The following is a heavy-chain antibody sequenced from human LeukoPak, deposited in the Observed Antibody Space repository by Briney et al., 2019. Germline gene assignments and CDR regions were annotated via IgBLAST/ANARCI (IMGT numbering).Heavy chain of an antibody. CDR3: ASLPRPGIAVAGTDY. CDR2: IYYSGST. J-gene: IGHJ4*02. CDR1: GGFISNHF. V-gene: IGHV4-59*08. D-gene: IGHD6-19*01. Sequence: SETLSLTCTVSGGFISNHFWSWIRQPPGKGLEWIGYIYYSGSTNYNPSLKSRVTISVDTSKSQFSLKLSSVTAADTAVYYCASLPRPGIAVAGTDYWGQGTLVTVSS.